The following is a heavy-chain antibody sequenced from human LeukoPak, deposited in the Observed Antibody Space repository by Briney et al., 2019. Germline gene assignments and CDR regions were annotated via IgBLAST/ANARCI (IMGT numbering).Heavy chain of an antibody. Sequence: SETLSLTCTVSGGSISSYYWSWIRQPPGKGLEWIGYIYYSGSTNYNPSLKSRVTISVDASKNQFSLKLSSVTAADTAVYYCARLKTYYYDSSGPTDWGQGTLVTVSS. CDR2: IYYSGST. CDR3: ARLKTYYYDSSGPTD. D-gene: IGHD3-22*01. CDR1: GGSISSYY. V-gene: IGHV4-59*01. J-gene: IGHJ4*02.